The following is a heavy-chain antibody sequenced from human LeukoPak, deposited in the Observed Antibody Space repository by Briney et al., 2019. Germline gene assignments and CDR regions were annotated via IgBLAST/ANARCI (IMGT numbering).Heavy chain of an antibody. CDR1: GGTFSSYA. D-gene: IGHD3-10*01. J-gene: IGHJ3*02. CDR3: ARDSPSSHYYGSGSYYGDAFDI. Sequence: SVKVSCKASGGTFSSYAISWVRQAPGQGLEWMGGIIPIFGTANYAQKFQGRVTITADESTSTAYMELSSLRSEDTAVYYCARDSPSSHYYGSGSYYGDAFDIWGQGTMVTVSP. V-gene: IGHV1-69*01. CDR2: IIPIFGTA.